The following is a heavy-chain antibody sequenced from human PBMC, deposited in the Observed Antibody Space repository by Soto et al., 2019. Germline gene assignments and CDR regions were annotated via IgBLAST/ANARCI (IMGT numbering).Heavy chain of an antibody. Sequence: GGSLRLSCAASGFIFNTYGMHWVRQAPGKGLEWVAVIWPDGSNRYYADSVSGQSTISRDNSKNTVFLQMNSLSAEDTAVYYCARAAWYYYGMDVWGQGTTVTVSS. D-gene: IGHD3-16*01. J-gene: IGHJ6*02. CDR1: GFIFNTYG. CDR2: IWPDGSNR. CDR3: ARAAWYYYGMDV. V-gene: IGHV3-33*01.